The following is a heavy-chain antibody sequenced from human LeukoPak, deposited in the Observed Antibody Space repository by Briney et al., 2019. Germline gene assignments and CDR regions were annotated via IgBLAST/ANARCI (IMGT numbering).Heavy chain of an antibody. J-gene: IGHJ4*02. CDR3: ARTYCSSTSCNFDY. D-gene: IGHD2-2*01. CDR2: IYPGDSDT. CDR1: GYSFTSYW. V-gene: IGHV5-51*01. Sequence: GESLKISCKGSGYSFTSYWIGWVRQMPGKGLEWMGIIYPGDSDTRYSPSFQGQVTISADKSSSTAYLPWSILKASDTAMYYCARTYCSSTSCNFDYWGQGTLVTVSS.